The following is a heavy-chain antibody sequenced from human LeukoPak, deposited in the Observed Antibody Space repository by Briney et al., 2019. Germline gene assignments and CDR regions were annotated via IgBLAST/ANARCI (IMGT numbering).Heavy chain of an antibody. V-gene: IGHV1-46*01. CDR2: MNPSGGSI. J-gene: IGHJ4*02. CDR3: ARGTHTSSYGYYFDS. D-gene: IGHD2-2*01. CDR1: GYTFTSYY. Sequence: GSVKVSCKASGYTFTSYYIHWVRPAPGQGLEWMGIMNPSGGSISYALYVGDIHNLTRDTSTSSVYMDLSSLRYEHTAIYCCARGTHTSSYGYYFDSWGQRTMAADSS.